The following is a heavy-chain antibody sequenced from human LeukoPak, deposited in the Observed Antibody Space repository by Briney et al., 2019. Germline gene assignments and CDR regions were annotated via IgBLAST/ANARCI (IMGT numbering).Heavy chain of an antibody. CDR1: GFTFSNHA. D-gene: IGHD2/OR15-2a*01. CDR2: INISGGST. V-gene: IGHV3-23*01. CDR3: AKGESKDYLNYFDSLNYFDL. J-gene: IGHJ4*02. Sequence: PAGSLSLSCAASGFTFSNHAMSWVRQAPGKGLEWVSTINISGGSTFYADSVKGRFTISRDNSKNTLYLQMNSLRAEDTAVYYCAKGESKDYLNYFDSLNYFDLWAQSALVTVSS.